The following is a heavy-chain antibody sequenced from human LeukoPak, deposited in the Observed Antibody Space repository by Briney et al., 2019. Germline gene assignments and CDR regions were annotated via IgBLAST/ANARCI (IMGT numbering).Heavy chain of an antibody. J-gene: IGHJ4*02. CDR3: AREDDPAVAAKGFDY. CDR1: GGTFSSYA. D-gene: IGHD2-15*01. Sequence: SVKVSCKASGGTFSSYAISWVRQAPGQGLEWMGRIIPILGIANYAQKFQGRVTITADKSTSTAYMELSSLRSEDTAVYYCAREDDPAVAAKGFDYWGQGTLVTVSS. CDR2: IIPILGIA. V-gene: IGHV1-69*04.